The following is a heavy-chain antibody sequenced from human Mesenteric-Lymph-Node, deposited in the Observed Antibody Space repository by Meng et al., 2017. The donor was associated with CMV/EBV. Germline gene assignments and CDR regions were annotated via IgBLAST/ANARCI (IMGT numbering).Heavy chain of an antibody. D-gene: IGHD3-16*02. J-gene: IGHJ1*01. CDR2: INPSGGST. CDR1: GYTFTSYY. V-gene: IGHV1-46*01. Sequence: KASGYTFTSYYMHWVRQAPGQGLEWMGIINPSGGSTSYAQKFQGRVTMTRDTSTSTVYMELSSLRSEDTAVYYCARDGLEVSGSHLHWGQGTLVTVSS. CDR3: ARDGLEVSGSHLH.